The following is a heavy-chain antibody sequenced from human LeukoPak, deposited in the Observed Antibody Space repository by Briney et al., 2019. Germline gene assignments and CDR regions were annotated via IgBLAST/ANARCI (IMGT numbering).Heavy chain of an antibody. V-gene: IGHV3-30*02. CDR3: AKDLPLSNPPLDMDV. J-gene: IGHJ6*03. CDR2: IHYDGYTT. D-gene: IGHD1-14*01. Sequence: GGSLRLSCVTSGFPLSTYGVHWVRQAPGSGLERLAYIHYDGYTTNYADSVKGRFTISRENSKNILYLQMNSLRAEDTAVYYCAKDLPLSNPPLDMDVWGKGTTVTVSS. CDR1: GFPLSTYG.